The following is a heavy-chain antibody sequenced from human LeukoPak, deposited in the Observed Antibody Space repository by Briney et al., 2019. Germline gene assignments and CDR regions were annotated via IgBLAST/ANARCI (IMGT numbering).Heavy chain of an antibody. V-gene: IGHV3-21*01. Sequence: GGSLRLSCAASGFTFSSYSMNWVRQAPGKGLEWVSSISSSSSYIYYADSVKGRFTISRDNAKNSLYLQMNSLRAEDTAVYYCARGLRISGSSAFDIWGQGTMVTVSS. CDR1: GFTFSSYS. D-gene: IGHD3-10*01. CDR3: ARGLRISGSSAFDI. CDR2: ISSSSSYI. J-gene: IGHJ3*02.